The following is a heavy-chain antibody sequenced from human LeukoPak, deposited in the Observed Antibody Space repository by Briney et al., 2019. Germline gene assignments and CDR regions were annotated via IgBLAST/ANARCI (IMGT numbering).Heavy chain of an antibody. CDR1: GFTFSSYA. Sequence: GGSLRLSCAASGFTFSSYAMSWVRQAPGKGLEWVSAISGTGGSTYYADSVKGRFTISRDNSKNTLYLQMNSLRAEDTAVYYCAKDTTVAVARGVGDHYYGVDVWGKGTTVTVSS. D-gene: IGHD6-19*01. CDR3: AKDTTVAVARGVGDHYYGVDV. CDR2: ISGTGGST. V-gene: IGHV3-23*01. J-gene: IGHJ6*04.